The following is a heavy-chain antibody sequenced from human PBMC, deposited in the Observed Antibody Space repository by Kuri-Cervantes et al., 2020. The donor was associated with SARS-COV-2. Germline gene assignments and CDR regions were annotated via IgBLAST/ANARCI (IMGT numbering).Heavy chain of an antibody. J-gene: IGHJ4*02. Sequence: GESLKISRAASGFTFSSYEMNWVRQAPGKGLEWVSYISSSGSTIYYADSVKGRFTISRDNAKNSLYLQMNSLRAEDMAVYYCARNEWELFSGYYFDYWGQGTLVTVSS. CDR2: ISSSGSTI. V-gene: IGHV3-48*03. CDR3: ARNEWELFSGYYFDY. D-gene: IGHD1-26*01. CDR1: GFTFSSYE.